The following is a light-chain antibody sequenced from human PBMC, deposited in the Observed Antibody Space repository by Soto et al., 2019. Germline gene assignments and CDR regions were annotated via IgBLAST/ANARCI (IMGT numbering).Light chain of an antibody. CDR1: QSVSSY. V-gene: IGKV3-11*01. J-gene: IGKJ5*01. CDR3: QQRSNWPIT. Sequence: EIVLTQSPATPSLSPGERATLSCRTSQSVSSYFAWYQQKPGRAPRLLIYDASNRATCIPARFIGSGSGTDFTLTISSLEPEDFAVYYCQQRSNWPITFGQGTRLEIK. CDR2: DAS.